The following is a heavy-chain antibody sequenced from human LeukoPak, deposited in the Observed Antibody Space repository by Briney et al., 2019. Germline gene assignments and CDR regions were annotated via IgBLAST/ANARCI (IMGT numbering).Heavy chain of an antibody. CDR1: GGTFSSYA. CDR3: ARTLAVAGTSGSFDY. Sequence: SVKVSCKASGGTFSSYAISWVRQAPGQGLEWMGRIIPILGIANYAQKFQGRVTITADKSTSTAYMELSSLRSEDTAVYYCARTLAVAGTSGSFDYWGQGTLVTVSS. V-gene: IGHV1-69*04. D-gene: IGHD6-19*01. CDR2: IIPILGIA. J-gene: IGHJ4*02.